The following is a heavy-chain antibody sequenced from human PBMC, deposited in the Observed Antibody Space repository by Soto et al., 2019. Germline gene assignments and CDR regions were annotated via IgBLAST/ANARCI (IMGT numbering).Heavy chain of an antibody. CDR3: ARAEAYDSSGFVFDP. CDR1: GFTFSSYD. Sequence: GGSLRLSCAASGFTFSSYDMHWVRQAPGKGLVWVSRINSDGSSTSYADSVKGRFTISRDNAKNTLYLQMNSLRAEDTAVYYCARAEAYDSSGFVFDPWGQGTLVTVSS. D-gene: IGHD3-22*01. CDR2: INSDGSST. J-gene: IGHJ5*02. V-gene: IGHV3-74*01.